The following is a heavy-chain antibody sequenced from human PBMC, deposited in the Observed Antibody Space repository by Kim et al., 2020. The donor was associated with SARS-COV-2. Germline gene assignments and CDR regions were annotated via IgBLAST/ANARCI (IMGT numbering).Heavy chain of an antibody. CDR2: VSPTGTT. Sequence: SETLSLTCTVSGGSISAYWSWIRQFPGKGLEWIGYVSPTGTTLYNPSVKSRLTISVDTSKNQFFLNLNSVTTADTAIYYCARGG. CDR1: GGSISAY. CDR3: AR. J-gene: IGHJ6*01. V-gene: IGHV4-59*01.